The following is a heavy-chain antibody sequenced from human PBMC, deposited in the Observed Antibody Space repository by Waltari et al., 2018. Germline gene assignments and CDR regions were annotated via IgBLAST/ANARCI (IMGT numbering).Heavy chain of an antibody. V-gene: IGHV1-69-2*01. J-gene: IGHJ6*02. CDR2: VDPEDGET. CDR3: ATVHDYGDYATNYYYYGMDV. Sequence: EVQLVQSGAEVKKPGATVKISCKVSGYTFTDYYMHWVQQAPGKGLEWMGLVDPEDGETIYAEKFQGRVTITADTSTDTAYMELSSLRSEDTAVYYCATVHDYGDYATNYYYYGMDVWGQGTTVTVSS. D-gene: IGHD4-17*01. CDR1: GYTFTDYY.